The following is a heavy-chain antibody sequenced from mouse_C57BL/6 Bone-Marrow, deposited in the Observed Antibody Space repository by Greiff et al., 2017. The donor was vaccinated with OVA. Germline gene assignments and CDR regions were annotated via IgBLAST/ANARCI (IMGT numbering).Heavy chain of an antibody. CDR1: GYAFSSSW. Sequence: QVQLQQSGPELVKPGASVKISCKASGYAFSSSWMNWVKQRPGKGLEWIGRIYPGDGDTNYNGKFKGKATLTADKSSSTAYMQLSSLTSEDSAVYFCARRGYYGSSLDYWGQGTTLTVSS. J-gene: IGHJ2*01. D-gene: IGHD1-1*01. V-gene: IGHV1-82*01. CDR3: ARRGYYGSSLDY. CDR2: IYPGDGDT.